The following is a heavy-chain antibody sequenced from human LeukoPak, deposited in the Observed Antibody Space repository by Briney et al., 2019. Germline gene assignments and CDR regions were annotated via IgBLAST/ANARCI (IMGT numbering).Heavy chain of an antibody. D-gene: IGHD2-15*01. CDR2: FFLKGST. Sequence: PSETLSLTCTVSGYSITSAYYWGWIRQPPGKGLEWIGSFFLKGSTYYNPSLKSRVTISVDTSKNQFSLRLNSVTAADTAVYYCVRRYCSGGGCYPYFDYWGQGTLVTVSS. J-gene: IGHJ4*02. CDR1: GYSITSAYY. CDR3: VRRYCSGGGCYPYFDY. V-gene: IGHV4-38-2*02.